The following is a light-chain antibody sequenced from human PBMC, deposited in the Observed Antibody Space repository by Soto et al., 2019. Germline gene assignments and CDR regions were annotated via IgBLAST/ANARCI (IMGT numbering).Light chain of an antibody. V-gene: IGLV2-14*01. J-gene: IGLJ2*01. CDR3: SSYSSSSTL. CDR1: SSDVGGYNS. CDR2: EVS. Sequence: QSALTQPASVSGSPGQSITISCTGTSSDVGGYNSVSWYQHHPDKAPRLMIYEVSLRPSTVSSRFSGSKSGNTASLTISGPQAEDEADYYCSSYSSSSTLFGGGTKLTVL.